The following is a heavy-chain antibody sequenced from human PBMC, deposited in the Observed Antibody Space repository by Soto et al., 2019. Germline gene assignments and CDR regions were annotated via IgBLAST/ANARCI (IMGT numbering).Heavy chain of an antibody. V-gene: IGHV3-21*01. CDR3: ARVYDNYFEY. CDR1: GFTFSRYS. D-gene: IGHD1-1*01. J-gene: IGHJ4*02. CDR2: ISSSSNYI. Sequence: GGSLRLSCAASGFTFSRYSMNRVRQAPGKGLEWVSSISSSSNYIYYADSVKGRFTISRDNAKNSLYLQMNSLRAEDTAVYYCARVYDNYFEYWGQGAQVTVSS.